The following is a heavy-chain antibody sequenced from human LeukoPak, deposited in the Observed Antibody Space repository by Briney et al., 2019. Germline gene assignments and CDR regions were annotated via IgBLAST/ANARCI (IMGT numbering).Heavy chain of an antibody. J-gene: IGHJ5*02. CDR2: IYHSDSDST. V-gene: IGHV4-38-2*02. CDR3: ARVPGPNWFDP. CDR1: GYSITSGYY. D-gene: IGHD3-10*01. Sequence: PSETLSLTCTVSGYSITSGYYWGWIRQPPGKGLEWIGSIYHSDSDSTYYNPSLKSRVTVSVDTSKNQLSLTLRSLTAADTAVYYCARVPGPNWFDPWGQGSLVIVSS.